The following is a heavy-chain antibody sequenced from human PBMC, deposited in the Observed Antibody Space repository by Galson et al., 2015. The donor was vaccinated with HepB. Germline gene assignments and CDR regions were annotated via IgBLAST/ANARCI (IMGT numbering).Heavy chain of an antibody. J-gene: IGHJ4*02. CDR3: TRRCSGTYDDY. V-gene: IGHV3-23*01. CDR1: GFSLSSYD. Sequence: SLRLSCAASGFSLSSYDMNWVRQTPGKGLEWVSRISDSGAKTYYADSVKGRFTISRDNSKNTLYVQMNSLRVDDTAFYYCTRRCSGTYDDYWGQGTLVTVPS. CDR2: ISDSGAKT. D-gene: IGHD6-19*01.